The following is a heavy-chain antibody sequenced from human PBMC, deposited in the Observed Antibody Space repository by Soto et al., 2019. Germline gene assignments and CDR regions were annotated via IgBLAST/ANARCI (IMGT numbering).Heavy chain of an antibody. V-gene: IGHV1-18*01. J-gene: IGHJ6*02. CDR2: ISVYNGNT. CDR3: ARGFLSVLPYYYYGLVV. Sequence: QVQLVQSGVEVKNPGASVRVSCKASAYPFTSYGISWVRQAPGQGLEWMGWISVYNGNTNYAREFQGRVTLTTDTSTSTAYMELRSLRSDDTSVYYCARGFLSVLPYYYYGLVVWGQGTTVIVSS. CDR1: AYPFTSYG. D-gene: IGHD2-15*01.